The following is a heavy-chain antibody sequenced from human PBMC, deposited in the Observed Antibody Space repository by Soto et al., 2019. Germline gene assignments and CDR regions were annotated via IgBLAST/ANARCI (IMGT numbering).Heavy chain of an antibody. CDR2: INAGNGNT. V-gene: IGHV1-3*01. CDR3: ARGVIWFGELLFAWFAP. Sequence: QVQLVQSGAEVKKPGASVKVSCKASGYTFTSYAMHWVRQAPGQRLEWMGWINAGNGNTKYSQKFQGRVTITRDTSASTAYMELSSLRSEDTAGYYCARGVIWFGELLFAWFAPWGQGTLVTVSS. CDR1: GYTFTSYA. D-gene: IGHD3-10*01. J-gene: IGHJ5*02.